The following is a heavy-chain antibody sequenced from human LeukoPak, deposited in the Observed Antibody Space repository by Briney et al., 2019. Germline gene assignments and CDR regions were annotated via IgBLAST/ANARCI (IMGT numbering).Heavy chain of an antibody. CDR3: ATYYDSSGYKLDY. D-gene: IGHD3-22*01. V-gene: IGHV4-31*03. J-gene: IGHJ4*02. CDR1: SGSISSGGYY. Sequence: SETLSLTCTVSSGSISSGGYYWSWIRQYPGKGLEWIGNIYNSGSTYYNPSLKSRVTVSVDTSKNQFSLKLSSVTAADTAVYYCATYYDSSGYKLDYWGQGTLVTVSS. CDR2: IYNSGST.